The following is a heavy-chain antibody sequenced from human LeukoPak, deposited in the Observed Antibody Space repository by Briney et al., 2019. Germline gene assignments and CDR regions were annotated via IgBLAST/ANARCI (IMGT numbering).Heavy chain of an antibody. CDR1: GGSFSGYY. J-gene: IGHJ2*01. CDR3: ASHLGGWNFDL. Sequence: SETLSLTCAVYGGSFSGYYWSWIRQPPGKGLEWIGEINHSGSTNYNPSLKSRVTISVDTSKNQFSLKLSSVTAADTAVYYCASHLGGWNFDLWGRGTLVTVSS. V-gene: IGHV4-34*01. CDR2: INHSGST.